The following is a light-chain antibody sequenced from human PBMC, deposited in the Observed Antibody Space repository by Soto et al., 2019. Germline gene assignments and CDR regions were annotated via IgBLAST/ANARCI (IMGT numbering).Light chain of an antibody. CDR3: SSYQSSRTYV. CDR2: DVT. Sequence: QSALTQPASVSGSPGQSITVSCTGTSGDVGAYNYVSWYQQHPGKAPKLIIYDVTNRPSGISNRFSGAKSGNTASLTISGLQAEDEAAYYCSSYQSSRTYVFGTGTKLTVL. V-gene: IGLV2-14*01. CDR1: SGDVGAYNY. J-gene: IGLJ1*01.